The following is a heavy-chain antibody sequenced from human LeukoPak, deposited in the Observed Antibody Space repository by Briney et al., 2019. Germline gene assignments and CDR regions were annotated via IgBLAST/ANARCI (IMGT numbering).Heavy chain of an antibody. CDR3: ARDWKTYYYDSSGYYYGY. CDR2: ISAYNGNT. D-gene: IGHD3-22*01. J-gene: IGHJ4*02. V-gene: IGHV1-18*01. CDR1: GYTFTSYG. Sequence: ASVKVSCKASGYTFTSYGISWVRQAPGQGLEWMGWISAYNGNTNYAQKLQGRVTMTTDTSTSTAYMELRSLRPDDTAVYYCARDWKTYYYDSSGYYYGYWGQGTLVTVSS.